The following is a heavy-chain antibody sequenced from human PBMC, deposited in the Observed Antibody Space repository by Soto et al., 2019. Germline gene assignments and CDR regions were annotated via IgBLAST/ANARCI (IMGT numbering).Heavy chain of an antibody. CDR3: APGRGGGGY. CDR1: GFTVSNNY. Sequence: EVQLVESGGGLIQPGGSLRLSCAVSGFTVSNNYMSWVRQAPGKGLEGVSVIYSGGYTAYGDSVKGRFTISRDNSKNTLYLNMNGREAADTAGDSSAPGRGGGGYWGQGTLVTVSS. CDR2: IYSGGYT. J-gene: IGHJ4*02. V-gene: IGHV3-53*01. D-gene: IGHD3-10*01.